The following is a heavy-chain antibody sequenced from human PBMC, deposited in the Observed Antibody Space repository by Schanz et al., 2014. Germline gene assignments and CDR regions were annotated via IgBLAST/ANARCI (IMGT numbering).Heavy chain of an antibody. V-gene: IGHV1-69*09. D-gene: IGHD4-17*01. Sequence: VQLVQSGAEVKRPGASVRVSCKASGYTFTSYGINWVRQAPGQGLEWMGRIIPILGIANYAQKFQGRVTITADRSTSTAYMELSSLRSEDTAVYYCARGYGDSPTDFWGQGTLVTVSS. CDR3: ARGYGDSPTDF. J-gene: IGHJ4*02. CDR2: IIPILGIA. CDR1: GYTFTSYG.